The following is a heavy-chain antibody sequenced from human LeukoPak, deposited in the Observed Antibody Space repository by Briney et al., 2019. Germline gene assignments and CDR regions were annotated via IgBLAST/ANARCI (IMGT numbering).Heavy chain of an antibody. Sequence: SETLSLTCTVSGGSISGYYWSWIWQPPGKGLEWIGYIYYTGSTNYNPSLKSRVTISADTSKNHFSLKLSSVTAADTAVYYCARSSYLDLWGQGTLVTVSS. J-gene: IGHJ4*02. CDR1: GGSISGYY. CDR3: ARSSYLDL. V-gene: IGHV4-59*08. CDR2: IYYTGST.